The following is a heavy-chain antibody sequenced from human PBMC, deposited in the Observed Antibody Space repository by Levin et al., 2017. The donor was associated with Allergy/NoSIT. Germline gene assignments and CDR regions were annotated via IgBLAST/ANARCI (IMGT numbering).Heavy chain of an antibody. V-gene: IGHV3-23*01. CDR2: ISGSGGTT. J-gene: IGHJ4*02. CDR3: AKDEQRLVRHYFDY. CDR1: GFTFSSYA. Sequence: TGGSLRLSCAASGFTFSSYAMSWVRQAPGKGLEWVSGISGSGGTTYYADSVKGRFTISRDNSKNTLYLQMNSLRAEDTAVYYCAKDEQRLVRHYFDYWGQGTLVTVSS. D-gene: IGHD6-13*01.